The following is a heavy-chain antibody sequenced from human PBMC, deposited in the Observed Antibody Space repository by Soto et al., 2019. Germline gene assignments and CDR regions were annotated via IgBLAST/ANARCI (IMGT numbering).Heavy chain of an antibody. V-gene: IGHV4-39*01. CDR1: GGSITRNNHY. J-gene: IGHJ4*02. D-gene: IGHD6-19*01. CDR3: ARLGSSGWYQGSYFDY. CDR2: ILYSGST. Sequence: QLQLQESGPGLVKPSETLSLTCTVSGGSITRNNHYWGWIRQSPGKGLEWIGNILYSGSTNYNPSLKSRVTISVETSKNQFSLKVSSVTAADTAVYYCARLGSSGWYQGSYFDYRGQGTLVTVSS.